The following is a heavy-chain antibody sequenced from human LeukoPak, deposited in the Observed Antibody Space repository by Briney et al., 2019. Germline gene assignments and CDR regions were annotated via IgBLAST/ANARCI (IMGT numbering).Heavy chain of an antibody. Sequence: SQTLSLTCAISGDSVSSIGATWIWIRQSPSRGLEWLGRTYYRSKWYYDYTLSVKSRIIINPDTSKNQFSLHLNSVTPEDTAVYYCARESDRIGFDFDYWGQGTLVTVSS. V-gene: IGHV6-1*01. J-gene: IGHJ4*02. CDR2: TYYRSKWYY. CDR3: ARESDRIGFDFDY. D-gene: IGHD6-19*01. CDR1: GDSVSSIGAT.